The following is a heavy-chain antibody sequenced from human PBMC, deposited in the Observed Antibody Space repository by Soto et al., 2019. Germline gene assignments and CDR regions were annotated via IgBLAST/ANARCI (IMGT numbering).Heavy chain of an antibody. CDR3: TGSSWVTTVTTWGYGPSVSSDY. CDR1: GFTFGDYA. J-gene: IGHJ4*02. CDR2: IRSKAYGGTT. Sequence: PGGSLRLSCTASGFTFGDYAMSWFRQAPGKGLEWVGFIRSKAYGGTTEYAASVKGRFTISRDDSKSIAYLQMNSLKTEDTAVYYCTGSSWVTTVTTWGYGPSVSSDYWGQGPLVTVAS. D-gene: IGHD4-17*01. V-gene: IGHV3-49*03.